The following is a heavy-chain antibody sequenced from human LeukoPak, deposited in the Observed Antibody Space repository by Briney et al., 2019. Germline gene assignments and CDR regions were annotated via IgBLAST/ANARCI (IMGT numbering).Heavy chain of an antibody. CDR1: GFTFSTSG. V-gene: IGHV3-21*01. CDR2: ITGSSSSI. D-gene: IGHD3/OR15-3a*01. J-gene: IGHJ3*02. CDR3: AREKVIGHSPCDAFDI. Sequence: GGSLRLSCAASGFTFSTSGMNWVRQAPGKGLEWVSSITGSSSSIYYRDSVKGRFTISRDNAKNSLYLQMNSLRAEDTAVYYCAREKVIGHSPCDAFDIWGQGTLVTVSS.